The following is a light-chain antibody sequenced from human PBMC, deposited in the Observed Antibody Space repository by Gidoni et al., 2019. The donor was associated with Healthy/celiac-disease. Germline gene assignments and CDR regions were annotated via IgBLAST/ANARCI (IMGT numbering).Light chain of an antibody. CDR1: LSVSSTY. CDR3: QQYGNSAFT. V-gene: IGKV3-20*01. J-gene: IGKJ3*01. CDR2: GAS. Sequence: EIVLTQSPGTLSLSPGERATLSCRASLSVSSTYLAWYQQKPGQAPRLLIYGASSRATGIPGRFSGSGSGTDFTLTISRLEPEDFAVYYCQQYGNSAFTFGPGTKVDIK.